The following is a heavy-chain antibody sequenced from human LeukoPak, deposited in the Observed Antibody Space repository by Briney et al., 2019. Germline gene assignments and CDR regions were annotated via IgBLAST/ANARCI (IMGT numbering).Heavy chain of an antibody. V-gene: IGHV1-2*02. CDR3: ARSTMVRGVIRKNWFDP. J-gene: IGHJ5*02. D-gene: IGHD3-10*01. Sequence: ASVKVSCKASGYTFTGYYMHWVRQAPGQGLEWMGWINPNSGGTNYAQKFQGRVTMTRDTSISTAYMELSSLRSEDTAVYYCARSTMVRGVIRKNWFDPWGQGTLVTVSS. CDR2: INPNSGGT. CDR1: GYTFTGYY.